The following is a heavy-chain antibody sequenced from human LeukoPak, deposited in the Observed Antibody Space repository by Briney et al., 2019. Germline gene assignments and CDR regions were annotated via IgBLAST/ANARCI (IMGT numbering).Heavy chain of an antibody. CDR2: IYHSGST. D-gene: IGHD5-12*01. CDR1: GGSISSGDYY. J-gene: IGHJ6*02. V-gene: IGHV4-30-4*01. Sequence: SQTLSLTCTVSGGSISSGDYYWSWIRQPPGKGLEWIGYIYHSGSTYYNPSLKSRVTISVDTSKNQFSLKLSSVTAADTAVYYCARDPLEASNHYGMDVWGQGTTVTVSS. CDR3: ARDPLEASNHYGMDV.